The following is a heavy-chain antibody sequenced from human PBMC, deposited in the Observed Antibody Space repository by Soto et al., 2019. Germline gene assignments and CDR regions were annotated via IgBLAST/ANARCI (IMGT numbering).Heavy chain of an antibody. V-gene: IGHV2-5*01. CDR2: IYWNDDK. J-gene: IGHJ5*02. Sequence: GSGPTLVNPTQTLTLTCTFSGFSLSTSGVGVGWIRQPPGKALEWLALIYWNDDKRYSPSLKSRLTITKDTSKNQVVLTMTNMDPVDTATYYCAHSASDIVVVVAATEEWFDPWGQGTLVTVSS. D-gene: IGHD2-15*01. CDR1: GFSLSTSGVG. CDR3: AHSASDIVVVVAATEEWFDP.